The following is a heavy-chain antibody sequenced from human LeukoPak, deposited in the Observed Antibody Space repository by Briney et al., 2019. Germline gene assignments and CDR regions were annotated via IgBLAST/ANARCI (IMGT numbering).Heavy chain of an antibody. CDR1: GGSISSHY. CDR3: ARLGIVGATSDY. J-gene: IGHJ4*02. CDR2: IYYSGST. Sequence: SETLSLTCTVSGGSISSHYWSWIRQPPGKGLEWIGYIYYSGSTNYNPSLKSRVTISVDTSKNQFSLKLSSVTAADTAVYYCARLGIVGATSDYWGQGTLVTVSS. V-gene: IGHV4-59*11. D-gene: IGHD1-26*01.